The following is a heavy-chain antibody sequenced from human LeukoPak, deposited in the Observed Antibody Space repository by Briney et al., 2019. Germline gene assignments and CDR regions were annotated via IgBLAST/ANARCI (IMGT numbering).Heavy chain of an antibody. V-gene: IGHV3-21*01. D-gene: IGHD3-22*01. Sequence: GGSLRLSCAASGFTFSSYSMSWVRQAPGKGLEWVSSISSGSSYIYYADSVKGRFTISRDNAKNSLYLQMNSLRADDTAVYYCARDISDTSGLDYWGQGTLVTVSS. CDR1: GFTFSSYS. J-gene: IGHJ4*02. CDR3: ARDISDTSGLDY. CDR2: ISSGSSYI.